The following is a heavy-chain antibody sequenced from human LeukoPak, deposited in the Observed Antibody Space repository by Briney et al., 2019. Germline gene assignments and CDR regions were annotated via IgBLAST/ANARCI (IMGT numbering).Heavy chain of an antibody. CDR3: ARGVEPLAANTLAY. V-gene: IGHV3-53*01. CDR1: GFTVINND. Sequence: GGSLRLSCAASGFTVINNDMTWVRQAPGKGPEWVSVLYSDGNTKYADSVQGRFTISRDNSKNTLYLEMNSLSPDDTAVYYCARGVEPLAANTLAYWGQGTLVTVSS. J-gene: IGHJ4*02. CDR2: LYSDGNT. D-gene: IGHD1-14*01.